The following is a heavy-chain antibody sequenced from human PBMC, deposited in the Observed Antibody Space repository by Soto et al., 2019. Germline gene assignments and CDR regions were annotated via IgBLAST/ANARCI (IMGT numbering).Heavy chain of an antibody. CDR1: GFTFSIAW. V-gene: IGHV3-15*01. D-gene: IGHD6-13*01. CDR3: TADHIAAAGPVRERRWFDP. Sequence: GGSLRLSCAASGFTFSIAWMSWVRQAPGKGLEWVGRSTSKTDGGTTDYAAPVKGRFTISRDDSKNTLYLQMNSLKTADTAVYYCTADHIAAAGPVRERRWFDPWGQGT. CDR2: STSKTDGGTT. J-gene: IGHJ5*02.